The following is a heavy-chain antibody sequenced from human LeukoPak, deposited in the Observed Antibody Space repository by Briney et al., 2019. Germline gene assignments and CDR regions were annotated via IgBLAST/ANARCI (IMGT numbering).Heavy chain of an antibody. CDR3: AKGTSTYSSGSLDY. CDR2: LSGSGSTT. CDR1: GFTFSTYG. Sequence: GGTLRLSCSASGFTFSTYGMSWVRQAPGKGLEWVISLSGSGSTTYYADSVKGRFTISRDNSKNMMYLQMTSLRAEDTAVYYCAKGTSTYSSGSLDYWGRGTLVTVSS. V-gene: IGHV3-23*01. D-gene: IGHD6-19*01. J-gene: IGHJ4*02.